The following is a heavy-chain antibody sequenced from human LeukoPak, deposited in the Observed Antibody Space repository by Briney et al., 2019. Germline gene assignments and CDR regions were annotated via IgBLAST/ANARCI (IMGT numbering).Heavy chain of an antibody. D-gene: IGHD4-17*01. J-gene: IGHJ4*02. V-gene: IGHV3-48*03. Sequence: GGSLRLSCAASGFTFSSYEMNWVRQAPGKGQERISYISSSGTTIYYADSVKGRFTISRDNAKKSLYLQMNSLRAEDTAVYYCARPLDYGDYVPLDYWGQGTLVTVSS. CDR2: ISSSGTTI. CDR3: ARPLDYGDYVPLDY. CDR1: GFTFSSYE.